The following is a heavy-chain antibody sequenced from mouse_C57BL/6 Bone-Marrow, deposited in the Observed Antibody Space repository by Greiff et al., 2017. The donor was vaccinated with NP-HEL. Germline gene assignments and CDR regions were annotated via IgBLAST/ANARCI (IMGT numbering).Heavy chain of an antibody. J-gene: IGHJ4*01. V-gene: IGHV3-6*01. CDR1: GYSITSGYY. CDR3: ARDDYGYDGNYAMDY. D-gene: IGHD2-2*01. Sequence: EVKLMESGPGLVKPSQSLSLTCSVTGYSITSGYYWNWIRQFPGNKLEWMGYISYDGSNKYNPSLKNRISIPRDTSKNQFFLKLNSVTTEDTATYYCARDDYGYDGNYAMDYWGQGTSVTVSS. CDR2: ISYDGSN.